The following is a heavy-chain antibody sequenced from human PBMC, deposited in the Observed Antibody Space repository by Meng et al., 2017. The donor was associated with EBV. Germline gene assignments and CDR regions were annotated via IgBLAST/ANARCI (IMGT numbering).Heavy chain of an antibody. J-gene: IGHJ5*02. Sequence: TWKECGPSPGKPTQTLTLTCHFDGYSLGTNGVGGGRIRQPPGKALEWLALIYWDDDKRYSPSLKSRLTITKDTSKNQVVLTMTNMDPVDTATYYCAHRRDEYSSSWYGWFDPWGQGTLVTVSS. V-gene: IGHV2-5*02. D-gene: IGHD6-13*01. CDR1: GYSLGTNGVG. CDR3: AHRRDEYSSSWYGWFDP. CDR2: IYWDDDK.